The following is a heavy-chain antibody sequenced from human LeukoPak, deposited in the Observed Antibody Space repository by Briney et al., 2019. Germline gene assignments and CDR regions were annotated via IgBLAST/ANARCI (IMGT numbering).Heavy chain of an antibody. CDR1: GGSFSGYY. J-gene: IGHJ4*02. D-gene: IGHD2/OR15-2a*01. V-gene: IGHV4-34*01. CDR3: ARAIPSMTPLDY. CDR2: INHSGST. Sequence: PSETLSLTCAVYGGSFSGYYWSWIRQPPGKGLEWIGEINHSGSTNYNPSFKSRVTISVDTSKNQFSLKLSSVTAADTAVYYCARAIPSMTPLDYWGQGTLVTVSS.